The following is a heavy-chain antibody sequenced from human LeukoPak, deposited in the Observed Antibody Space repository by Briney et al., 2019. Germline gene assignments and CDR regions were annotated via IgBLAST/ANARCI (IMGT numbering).Heavy chain of an antibody. J-gene: IGHJ4*02. Sequence: GGSLRLSYAGSGFTFSSYAMSWVRQAPGKGLEWVSTISGSGGSTYYADSVKGRFTISRDNSKNTLYMQMNSLRGEDTAVYYCAKIGPYCSGGSGYLNYCGYWRQGTLVTVSS. V-gene: IGHV3-23*01. D-gene: IGHD2-15*01. CDR2: ISGSGGST. CDR3: AKIGPYCSGGSGYLNYCGY. CDR1: GFTFSSYA.